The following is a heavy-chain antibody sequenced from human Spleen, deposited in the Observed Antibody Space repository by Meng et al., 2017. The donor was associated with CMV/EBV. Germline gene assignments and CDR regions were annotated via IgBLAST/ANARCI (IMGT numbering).Heavy chain of an antibody. Sequence: GESLKISCAASGFIFSSDNIDWVRQAPGKGLEWVSSISGDTNDIYYAESMKGRFTISRDKPKISLFLQVNSLRGEDTALYYCARHIGPTRGYRFMDVWGQGTTVTVSS. J-gene: IGHJ6*02. V-gene: IGHV3-21*04. CDR1: GFIFSSDN. CDR3: ARHIGPTRGYRFMDV. CDR2: ISGDTNDI. D-gene: IGHD5-18*01.